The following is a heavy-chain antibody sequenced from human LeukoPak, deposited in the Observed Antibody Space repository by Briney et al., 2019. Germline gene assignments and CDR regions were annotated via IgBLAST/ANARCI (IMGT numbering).Heavy chain of an antibody. V-gene: IGHV3-30*18. CDR3: AKSRYCSSTSCSEPRLYYYNGMDV. CDR1: GFTFSSYG. D-gene: IGHD2-2*01. J-gene: IGHJ6*02. CDR2: ISYDGSNK. Sequence: GGPLRLSCAASGFTFSSYGMHWVGQAPGKGLEWVAVISYDGSNKDYADSVKGRCTISRDNSKNTLYMQLNSLRAEDTAVYYCAKSRYCSSTSCSEPRLYYYNGMDVWGQGTTVTVSS.